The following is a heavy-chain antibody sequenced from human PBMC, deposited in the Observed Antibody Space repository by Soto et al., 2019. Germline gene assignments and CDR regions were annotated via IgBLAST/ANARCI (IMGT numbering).Heavy chain of an antibody. CDR3: AMPGIAVAGTPWAD. Sequence: GGSLRLSCAASGFTFSSYAMSWVRQAPGKGLEWVSAISGSGGSTYYADSVKGRFTISRDNSKNTLYLQMNSLRAEDTAVYYCAMPGIAVAGTPWADWGQGTLVTVSS. V-gene: IGHV3-23*01. CDR2: ISGSGGST. J-gene: IGHJ4*02. CDR1: GFTFSSYA. D-gene: IGHD6-19*01.